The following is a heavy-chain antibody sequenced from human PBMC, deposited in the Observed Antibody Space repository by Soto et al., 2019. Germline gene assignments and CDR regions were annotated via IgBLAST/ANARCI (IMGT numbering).Heavy chain of an antibody. J-gene: IGHJ4*02. CDR1: GYTFTSYD. CDR3: ARNDYYDSGIYYFDY. D-gene: IGHD3-22*01. Sequence: ASVKVSCKASGYTFTSYDINWGRQATGQGLDWMGWRNPNRGNTGYAQKFQDRVTMTRNTSVSTAYMELSSLRSEDTAVYYCARNDYYDSGIYYFDYWGQGTLVTVSS. CDR2: RNPNRGNT. V-gene: IGHV1-8*01.